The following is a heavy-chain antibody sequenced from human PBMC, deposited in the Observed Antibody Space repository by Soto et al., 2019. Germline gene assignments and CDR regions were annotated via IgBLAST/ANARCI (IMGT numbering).Heavy chain of an antibody. J-gene: IGHJ4*02. CDR2: ISSSSSYI. V-gene: IGHV3-21*04. Sequence: GSLRLSCAASGFTFSSYSMNWVRQAPGKGLEWVSSISSSSSYIYYADSVKGRFTISRDNSKNTLSLQMNSLRVEDSAVYYCVPRKGDPFTWGPGTLVTVSS. CDR1: GFTFSSYS. CDR3: VPRKGDPFT. D-gene: IGHD3-16*01.